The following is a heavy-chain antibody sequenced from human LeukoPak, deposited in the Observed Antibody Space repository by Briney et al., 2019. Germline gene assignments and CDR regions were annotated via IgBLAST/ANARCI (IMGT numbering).Heavy chain of an antibody. V-gene: IGHV4-59*01. CDR1: GDSISTYY. CDR2: IYYTGST. D-gene: IGHD5-12*01. Sequence: SETLSLTCTVSGDSISTYYWSWIRQPPGKGLEWIGYIYYTGSTNYNPSLESRVTMSVDTSKNQFSLKLRSVTAADTAVYYCARGGGYEMPRVFDYWGQGTLVTVSS. CDR3: ARGGGYEMPRVFDY. J-gene: IGHJ4*02.